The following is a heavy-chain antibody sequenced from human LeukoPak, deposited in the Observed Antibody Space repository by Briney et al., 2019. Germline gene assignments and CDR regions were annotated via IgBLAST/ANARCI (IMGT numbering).Heavy chain of an antibody. D-gene: IGHD2-2*01. CDR1: GGSISSGSYY. CDR3: ARDRRYCSSTSCYPQDMDV. Sequence: SETLSLTCTVSGGSISSGSYYWSWIRQPAGKGLEWIGRIYTSGSTNYNPSLKSRVTISVDTSKNQFSLKLSSVTAADTAVYYCARDRRYCSSTSCYPQDMDVWGKGTTVTVSS. V-gene: IGHV4-61*02. J-gene: IGHJ6*03. CDR2: IYTSGST.